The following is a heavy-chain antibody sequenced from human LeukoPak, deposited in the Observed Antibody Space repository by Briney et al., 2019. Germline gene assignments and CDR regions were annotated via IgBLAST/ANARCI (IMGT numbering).Heavy chain of an antibody. J-gene: IGHJ6*03. CDR2: MNPNTGNT. Sequence: ASVKVSCKASGYTFSDNFMHWVRQAPGQGLEWMGWMNPNTGNTGYAQKFQGRVTITRNTSISTVYMELSSLRSEDTAVYYCARGVGATISYYHYYIDVWGKGTTVTVSS. CDR1: GYTFSDNF. CDR3: ARGVGATISYYHYYIDV. D-gene: IGHD1-26*01. V-gene: IGHV1-8*03.